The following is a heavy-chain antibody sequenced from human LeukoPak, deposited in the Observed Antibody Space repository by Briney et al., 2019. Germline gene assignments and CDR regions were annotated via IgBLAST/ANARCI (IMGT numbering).Heavy chain of an antibody. J-gene: IGHJ4*02. CDR3: ARSYYSSYGLDY. V-gene: IGHV5-51*01. D-gene: IGHD3-22*01. CDR2: IYPGDSDT. CDR1: GYSFTNSW. Sequence: GESLKISCEGSGYSFTNSWIAWVRQMPGKGLEWMGIIYPGDSDTRYSPSFQGQVSISADKSISTAYLQWRSLKASDTAMYYYARSYYSSYGLDYWGQGTLVTVSS.